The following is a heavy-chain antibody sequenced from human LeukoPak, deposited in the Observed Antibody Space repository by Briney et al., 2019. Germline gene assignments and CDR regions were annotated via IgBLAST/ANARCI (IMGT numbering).Heavy chain of an antibody. J-gene: IGHJ4*02. D-gene: IGHD3-22*01. CDR2: ITADGTNK. V-gene: IGHV3-23*01. CDR1: GFTFSSYE. CDR3: AKVAYDSYGHYYHDYFDF. Sequence: TGGSLRLSCAASGFTFSSYEMNWVRQAPGKGLEWVSYITADGTNKYDADSVKGRFTISRDNSRNTLYLQMNSLRADDTAVYYCAKVAYDSYGHYYHDYFDFWGQGTLVTVSS.